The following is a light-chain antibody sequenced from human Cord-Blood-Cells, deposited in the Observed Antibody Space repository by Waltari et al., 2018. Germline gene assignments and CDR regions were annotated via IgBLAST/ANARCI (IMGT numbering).Light chain of an antibody. CDR3: AAWDDSLSGPV. CDR1: SSNLGSTH. J-gene: IGLJ3*02. V-gene: IGLV1-47*01. Sequence: QSVLTQSPSASGTPGQRVPIPCSGSSSNLGSTHVYWYQQLPGTAPKLLIYRNKQRPSGVPDRFSGSKSGTSASLAISGLRSEDEADYYCAAWDDSLSGPVFGGGTKLTVL. CDR2: RNK.